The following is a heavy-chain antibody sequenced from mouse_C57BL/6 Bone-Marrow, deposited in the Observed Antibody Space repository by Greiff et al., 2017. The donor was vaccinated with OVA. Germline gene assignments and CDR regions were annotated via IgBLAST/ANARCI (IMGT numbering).Heavy chain of an antibody. CDR2: ISDGGSYT. CDR1: GFTFSSYA. J-gene: IGHJ1*03. Sequence: EVMLVESGGGLVKPGGSLKLSCAASGFTFSSYAMSWVRQTPEKRLEWVATISDGGSYTYYPDNVKGRFTISRDNAKNNLYLQMSHLKSEDTAMYYCARDGPYYYGSSWWYFDVWGTGTTVTVSS. D-gene: IGHD1-1*01. V-gene: IGHV5-4*01. CDR3: ARDGPYYYGSSWWYFDV.